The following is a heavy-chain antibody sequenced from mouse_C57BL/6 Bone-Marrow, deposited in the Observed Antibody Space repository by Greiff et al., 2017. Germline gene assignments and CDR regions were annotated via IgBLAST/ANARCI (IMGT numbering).Heavy chain of an antibody. Sequence: EVQLQQSGPVLVKPGASVKMSCKASGYTFTDYYMNWVKQSHGKSLEWIGVINPYNGGTSYNQKFKGKATLTVDKSSSTAYMELNSLTSEDSAVYYCARWGWDEGFAYWGQGTLVTVSA. CDR3: ARWGWDEGFAY. V-gene: IGHV1-19*01. CDR1: GYTFTDYY. D-gene: IGHD4-1*01. J-gene: IGHJ3*01. CDR2: INPYNGGT.